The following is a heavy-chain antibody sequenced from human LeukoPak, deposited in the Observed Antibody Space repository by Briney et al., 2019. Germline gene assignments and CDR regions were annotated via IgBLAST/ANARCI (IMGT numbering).Heavy chain of an antibody. V-gene: IGHV4-39*01. Sequence: KPSETLSLTCTVSGGSISSSSYYWGWIRQPPGKGLEWIGSIYYSGSTYYNPSLKSRVTISVDTSKNQFSLKLSSVTAADTAVYYCARPVGSSSWYPNNWFDPWGQGALVTVSS. CDR3: ARPVGSSSWYPNNWFDP. CDR2: IYYSGST. CDR1: GGSISSSSYY. D-gene: IGHD6-13*01. J-gene: IGHJ5*02.